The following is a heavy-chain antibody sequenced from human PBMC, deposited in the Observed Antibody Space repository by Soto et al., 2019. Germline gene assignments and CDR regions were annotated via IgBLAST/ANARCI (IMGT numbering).Heavy chain of an antibody. J-gene: IGHJ6*02. CDR3: ARDEKVVLVQAATLIYYYYGMDV. CDR1: GYTFTSYG. CDR2: ISAYNGNT. V-gene: IGHV1-18*01. Sequence: ASVKVSCKASGYTFTSYGISWVRQAPGQGLEWMGWISAYNGNTNYAQKLQGRVTMTTDTSTSTAYMELRSLRSDDTAVYYCARDEKVVLVQAATLIYYYYGMDVWGQGTTVTVSS. D-gene: IGHD2-2*01.